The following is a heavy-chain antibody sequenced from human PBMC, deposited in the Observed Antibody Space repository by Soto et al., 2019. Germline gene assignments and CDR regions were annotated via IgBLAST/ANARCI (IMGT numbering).Heavy chain of an antibody. V-gene: IGHV3-64D*08. CDR2: ISSNGGST. CDR1: GFTFSSFA. Sequence: GGSLRLSCSASGFTFSSFAMHWVRQAPGKGLEYVSAISSNGGSTYYADSVKGRFTISRDNSKNTLYLQMSSLRAEDTAVYYCVKERIAATDPWGQGTLVTVSS. CDR3: VKERIAATDP. D-gene: IGHD6-13*01. J-gene: IGHJ5*02.